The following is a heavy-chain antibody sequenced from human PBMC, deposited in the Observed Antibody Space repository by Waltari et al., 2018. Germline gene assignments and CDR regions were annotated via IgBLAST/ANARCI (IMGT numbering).Heavy chain of an antibody. Sequence: EVHLVESGGGLVRPGGSLRLSCAASGFTFRSFWMHWVRQAPWKGPQCGGSISGDGAGTHYADVVRGRVTSARDNANNMVYLQMNSLSDDDTATYFWARASISRDTGNTFDSWGQGNLVTVSS. CDR1: GFTFRSFW. J-gene: IGHJ4*02. V-gene: IGHV3-74*01. CDR2: ISGDGAGT. D-gene: IGHD5-18*01. CDR3: ARASISRDTGNTFDS.